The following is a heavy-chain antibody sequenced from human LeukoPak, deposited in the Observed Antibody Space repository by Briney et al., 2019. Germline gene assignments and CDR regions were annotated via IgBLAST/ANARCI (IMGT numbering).Heavy chain of an antibody. Sequence: GGSLRLSCAASGFTFSSYAMSWVRQAPGKGLEWVSVISGGGAGTYYADSVKGRFTISRDNSKNTLYLQMNSLRGEDTAIYYCARGIATAAATFDPWGQGTPVTVSS. CDR2: ISGGGAGT. V-gene: IGHV3-23*01. CDR1: GFTFSSYA. J-gene: IGHJ5*02. D-gene: IGHD6-13*01. CDR3: ARGIATAAATFDP.